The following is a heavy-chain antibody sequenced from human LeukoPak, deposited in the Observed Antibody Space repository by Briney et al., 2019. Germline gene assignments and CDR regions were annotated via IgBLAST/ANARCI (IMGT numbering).Heavy chain of an antibody. CDR2: IYYSGST. CDR3: ARVISSSWYLNLPTYYYGMDV. Sequence: RASETLSLTCTVSGGSISSYYWSWIRQPPGKGLEWIGYIYYSGSTNYNPSLKSRVTISVDTSKNQFSPKLSSVTAADTAVYYCARVISSSWYLNLPTYYYGMDVWGQGTTVTVSS. V-gene: IGHV4-59*08. J-gene: IGHJ6*02. CDR1: GGSISSYY. D-gene: IGHD6-13*01.